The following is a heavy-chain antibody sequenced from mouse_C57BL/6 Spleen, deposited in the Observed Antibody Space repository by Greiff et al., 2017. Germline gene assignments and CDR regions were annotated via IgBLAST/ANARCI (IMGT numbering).Heavy chain of an antibody. J-gene: IGHJ4*01. CDR3: ARRGYYGSSNCSMDY. Sequence: QVQLQQPGAGLVGPGSSVKLSCTASGFTFTSYWMHWVRQRPIQGLEWIGNIDPAVSETHYKQKFKDQATLTVDKSSSTAYMQLSSLTSEDAAVYYGARRGYYGSSNCSMDYWGQGTTVTVSS. V-gene: IGHV1-52*01. CDR2: IDPAVSET. CDR1: GFTFTSYW. D-gene: IGHD1-1*01.